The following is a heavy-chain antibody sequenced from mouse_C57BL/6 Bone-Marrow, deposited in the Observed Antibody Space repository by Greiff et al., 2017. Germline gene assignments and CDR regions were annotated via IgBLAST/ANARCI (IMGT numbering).Heavy chain of an antibody. J-gene: IGHJ1*03. D-gene: IGHD1-3*01. CDR1: GFSLTSYG. CDR2: IWSCGST. V-gene: IGHV2-2*01. CDR3: ASLNWSARYWYFDV. Sequence: QVQLQQSGPGLVQPSQSLSITCTVSGFSLTSYGVHWVRQSPGKGLEWLGVIWSCGSTDYNAAFISRLSISKDNSKSQVFFNMNSLQADDTAIYYCASLNWSARYWYFDVWGTGTTVTVSS.